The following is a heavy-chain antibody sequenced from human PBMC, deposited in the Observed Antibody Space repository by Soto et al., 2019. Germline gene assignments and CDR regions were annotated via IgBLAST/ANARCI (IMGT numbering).Heavy chain of an antibody. J-gene: IGHJ4*02. CDR1: GFIFKMYW. CDR2: IYNDGTYS. CDR3: TRGPRPISTGTGAY. Sequence: GGSLRLSCAASGFIFKMYWMHWVRQSPGKGLVWISRIYNDGTYSDYADSVRGRFTISRDNVDDTLYLQMNNLRAEDSGLYYCTRGPRPISTGTGAYWGQGTQVTVSS. D-gene: IGHD3-10*01. V-gene: IGHV3-74*01.